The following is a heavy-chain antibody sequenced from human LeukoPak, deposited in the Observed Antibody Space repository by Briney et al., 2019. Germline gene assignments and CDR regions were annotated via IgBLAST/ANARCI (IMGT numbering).Heavy chain of an antibody. D-gene: IGHD6-19*01. CDR1: GGSFSGYY. J-gene: IGHJ4*02. V-gene: IGHV4-34*01. CDR2: INHSGST. CDR3: ARVDGGWFDY. Sequence: SETLSLTCAVYGGSFSGYYWSWIRQPPGKGLEWIGEINHSGSTNYNPSLKSRVTISVDTSKNQFSLKLSSVTAADTAVYYCARVDGGWFDYWGQGTLVTVSS.